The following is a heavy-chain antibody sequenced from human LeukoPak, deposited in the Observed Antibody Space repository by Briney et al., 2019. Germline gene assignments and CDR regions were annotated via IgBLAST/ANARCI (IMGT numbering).Heavy chain of an antibody. V-gene: IGHV3-74*01. D-gene: IGHD5-18*01. Sequence: GGPLRLSCAASGFTFSSYWMHLVRQAPGKGLVLVSRINGDGSSTSYADSVKGRFTISRDNAKNTLYLQMNSLRAEDTAVYYCARTRPGYSYGYVGYWGQGTLATVSS. CDR3: ARTRPGYSYGYVGY. CDR2: INGDGSST. CDR1: GFTFSSYW. J-gene: IGHJ4*02.